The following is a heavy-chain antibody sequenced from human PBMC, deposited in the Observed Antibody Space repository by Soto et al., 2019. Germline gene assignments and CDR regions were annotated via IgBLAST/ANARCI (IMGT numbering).Heavy chain of an antibody. CDR2: ISYDGSNK. J-gene: IGHJ6*02. D-gene: IGHD2-15*01. Sequence: GGSLRLSCAASGFTFSSYAMHWVRQAPGKGLEWVAVISYDGSNKYYADSVKGRFTISRDNSKNTLYLQMNSLRAEDTAVYYCARDLDIVVVRERYGMDVWGQGTTVTVSS. CDR3: ARDLDIVVVRERYGMDV. CDR1: GFTFSSYA. V-gene: IGHV3-30-3*01.